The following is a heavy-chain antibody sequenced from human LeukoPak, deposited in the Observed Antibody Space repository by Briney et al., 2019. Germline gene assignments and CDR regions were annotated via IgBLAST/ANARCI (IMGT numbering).Heavy chain of an antibody. Sequence: GGSLRLSCAASGFSLSGYWMHWVRHAPGKGLVWVSRISPDGSDTTYADSVKGRFTISRDNSKNTLYLQMNSLRDEDAAVYQCTRVQAGRSGHMDVWGRGTTVTVSS. V-gene: IGHV3-74*01. CDR3: TRVQAGRSGHMDV. J-gene: IGHJ6*02. CDR1: GFSLSGYW. D-gene: IGHD2-8*02. CDR2: ISPDGSDT.